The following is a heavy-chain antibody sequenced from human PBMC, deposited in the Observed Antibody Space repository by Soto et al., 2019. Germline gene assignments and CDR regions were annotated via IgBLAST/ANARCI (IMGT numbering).Heavy chain of an antibody. CDR2: IKQDGSER. CDR3: TKGSHYDILTAYRAFDF. J-gene: IGHJ4*02. D-gene: IGHD3-9*01. V-gene: IGHV3-7*03. Sequence: GGSLRLSCAASGYNFSRYWMGWVRQAPGKGPEWVANIKQDGSERSYVDSVTGRFSISRDNAKNTVFLQMNSLRAEDTAVYFCTKGSHYDILTAYRAFDFWGPGTLVTVSS. CDR1: GYNFSRYW.